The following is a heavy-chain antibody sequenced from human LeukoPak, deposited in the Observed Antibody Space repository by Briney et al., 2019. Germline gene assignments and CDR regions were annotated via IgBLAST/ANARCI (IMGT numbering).Heavy chain of an antibody. D-gene: IGHD5-18*01. CDR1: GDSISSSSSY. Sequence: SETLSLTCTVSGDSISSSSSYWGWIRQPPGKGLEWIGEINHSGSTNYNPSLKSRVTISVDTSKNQFSLKLSSVTAADTAVYYCARHGPGYSYGAAYYYYYMDVWGKGTTVTISS. CDR2: INHSGST. V-gene: IGHV4-39*01. J-gene: IGHJ6*03. CDR3: ARHGPGYSYGAAYYYYYMDV.